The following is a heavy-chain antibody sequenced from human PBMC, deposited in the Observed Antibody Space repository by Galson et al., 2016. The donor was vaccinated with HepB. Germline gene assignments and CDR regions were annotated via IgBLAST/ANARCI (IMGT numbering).Heavy chain of an antibody. CDR1: GFTVSSDY. CDR2: IYGGGTT. D-gene: IGHD3-10*01. CDR3: ARDTGARNGMNV. V-gene: IGHV3-53*01. Sequence: SLRLSCAASGFTVSSDYMNWVRQAPGKGLEWVSVIYGGGTTYYADSVKGRFTISRDNSKNTGYLQMNSLRAEDAAVYYCARDTGARNGMNVWGQGTTVTVSS. J-gene: IGHJ6*02.